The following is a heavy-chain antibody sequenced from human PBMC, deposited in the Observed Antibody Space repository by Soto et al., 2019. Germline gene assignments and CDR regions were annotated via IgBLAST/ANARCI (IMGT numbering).Heavy chain of an antibody. V-gene: IGHV1-69*12. CDR3: AKSIAAAAQYGMYV. CDR1: GGNFSSYA. J-gene: IGHJ6*02. Sequence: QVQLVQSGAEVKKPGSSVKVSCKASGGNFSSYAISWVRQAPGQGLECMGGIIPIFGTANYAQKFQGRVTHTADESTSAAYMELSSLRSEDTAVYYCAKSIAAAAQYGMYVWGQGTTVAVSS. CDR2: IIPIFGTA. D-gene: IGHD6-13*01.